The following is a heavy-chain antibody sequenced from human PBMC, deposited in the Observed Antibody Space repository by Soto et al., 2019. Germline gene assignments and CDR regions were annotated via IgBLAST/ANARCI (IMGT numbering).Heavy chain of an antibody. V-gene: IGHV3-33*01. CDR3: ASGGRYYYYYMDV. D-gene: IGHD2-15*01. J-gene: IGHJ6*03. CDR2: IWYDGSNK. CDR1: GITFSSYG. Sequence: QVQLVESGGGVVQPGRSLRLSCAASGITFSSYGMHWVRQAPGKGLEWVAVIWYDGSNKYYADSVKGRFTISRDNSKNTLYLQMNSLRAEDTAVYYCASGGRYYYYYMDVWGKGTTVTVSS.